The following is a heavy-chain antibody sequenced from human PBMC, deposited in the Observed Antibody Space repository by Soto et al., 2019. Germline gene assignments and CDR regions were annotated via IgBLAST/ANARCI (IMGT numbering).Heavy chain of an antibody. D-gene: IGHD3-9*01. CDR2: IGFDGRDE. V-gene: IGHV3-30*02. CDR1: GFSFDRHG. CDR3: AKHSYFDILTGDVEGLDHFAMDV. J-gene: IGHJ6*02. Sequence: GGSLRLSCAVSGFSFDRHGIHWARQAPGKGFEWVALIGFDGRDEYQTDSVRGRFTVSRDNSKNTLFLQMNSLRAEDTAVYYCAKHSYFDILTGDVEGLDHFAMDVWGQGTTVTVSS.